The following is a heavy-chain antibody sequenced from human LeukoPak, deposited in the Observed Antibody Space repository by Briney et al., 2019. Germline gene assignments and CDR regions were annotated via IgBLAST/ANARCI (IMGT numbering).Heavy chain of an antibody. J-gene: IGHJ4*02. CDR1: GFTFSSYA. V-gene: IGHV3-23*01. CDR3: AKNLEAWELPNFFFDY. CDR2: ISGSGGST. D-gene: IGHD1-26*01. Sequence: PGGSLRLSCAASGFTFSSYAMSWVRQAPGKGLEWVSGISGSGGSTYYADSVKGRFTISRDNSKNTLYLQTNSLRADDTAVYYCAKNLEAWELPNFFFDYWGQGTLVTVSS.